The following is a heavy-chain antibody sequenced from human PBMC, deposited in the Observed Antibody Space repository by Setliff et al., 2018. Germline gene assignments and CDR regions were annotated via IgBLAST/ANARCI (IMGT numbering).Heavy chain of an antibody. Sequence: GGSLRLSCAASGFTFSIYSMSWVRQAPGKGLEWVSAISGSGGSTYYADSVKGRFTISRDNAKNSLYLQMNSLRAEDTAVYYCARDHVYGSQYYYYYYGMDVWGQGTTVTVSS. J-gene: IGHJ6*02. D-gene: IGHD3-10*01. CDR1: GFTFSIYS. CDR2: ISGSGGST. CDR3: ARDHVYGSQYYYYYYGMDV. V-gene: IGHV3-23*01.